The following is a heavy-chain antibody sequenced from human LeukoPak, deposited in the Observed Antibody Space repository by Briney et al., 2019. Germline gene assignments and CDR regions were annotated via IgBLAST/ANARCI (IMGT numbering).Heavy chain of an antibody. CDR3: ARAGFYTSGWHGDI. V-gene: IGHV3-53*05. Sequence: GGSLRLSCAASGFTVSSNYMSWVRQAPGKGLEWVSVIYSGGSTYYADSVKGRFTISRDNSKNTLYLQMNSLTSDDTAVYYCARAGFYTSGWHGDIWGQGTMVTVSS. J-gene: IGHJ3*02. CDR1: GFTVSSNY. CDR2: IYSGGST. D-gene: IGHD6-19*01.